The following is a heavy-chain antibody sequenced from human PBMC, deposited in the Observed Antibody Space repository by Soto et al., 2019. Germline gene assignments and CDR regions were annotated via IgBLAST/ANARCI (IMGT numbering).Heavy chain of an antibody. CDR2: IYYSGST. CDR3: ASGPDIVVVPAAMPTYYYYYYMDV. J-gene: IGHJ6*03. CDR1: GGSISSYY. D-gene: IGHD2-2*01. Sequence: SETLSLTCTVSGGSISSYYWSWIRQPPGKGLEWIGYIYYSGSTNYNPSLKSRVTISVDTSKNQFSLKLSSVTAADTAVYYCASGPDIVVVPAAMPTYYYYYYMDVWGKGTTVTVSS. V-gene: IGHV4-59*01.